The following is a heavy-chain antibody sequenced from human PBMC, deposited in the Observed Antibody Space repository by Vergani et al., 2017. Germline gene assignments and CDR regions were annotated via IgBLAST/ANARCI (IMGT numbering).Heavy chain of an antibody. CDR3: ARDTSRGDYCDSSGYPLDAFDI. V-gene: IGHV1-69*13. D-gene: IGHD3-22*01. J-gene: IGHJ3*02. Sequence: QVQLVQSGAEVKKPGSSVKVSCKASGGTFSSYAISWVRQAPGQGLEWMGRIIPIFGTANYAQKFQGRVTITADESTSTAYMELSSLRSEDTAVYYCARDTSRGDYCDSSGYPLDAFDIWGQGTMVTVSS. CDR1: GGTFSSYA. CDR2: IIPIFGTA.